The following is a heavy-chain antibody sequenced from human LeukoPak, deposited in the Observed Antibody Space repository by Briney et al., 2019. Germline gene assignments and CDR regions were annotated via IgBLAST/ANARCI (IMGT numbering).Heavy chain of an antibody. V-gene: IGHV4-59*01. CDR1: GGSISSYY. Sequence: SETLSLTCTVSGGSISSYYWSWIRQPPGKGLEWIGYIYYSGSTNYNPSLKSRVTISVDTSKNQFSLKLSSVTAADTAVYYCARAGGDPSSGSTFDYWAREPWSPSPQ. D-gene: IGHD3-22*01. J-gene: IGHJ4*02. CDR2: IYYSGST. CDR3: ARAGGDPSSGSTFDY.